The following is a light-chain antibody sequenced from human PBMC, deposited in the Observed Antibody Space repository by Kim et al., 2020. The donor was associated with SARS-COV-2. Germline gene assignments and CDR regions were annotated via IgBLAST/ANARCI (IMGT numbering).Light chain of an antibody. V-gene: IGKV3-15*01. CDR1: QNVNSN. CDR2: GAS. CDR3: QQHIHWPLT. Sequence: VSPGERATLACRASQNVNSNLAWYQQKPGQAPRLLIYGASARATGIPARFSGSGSGTEFTLTFTSLQSEDFAVYYCQQHIHWPLTFGGGTKVDIK. J-gene: IGKJ4*01.